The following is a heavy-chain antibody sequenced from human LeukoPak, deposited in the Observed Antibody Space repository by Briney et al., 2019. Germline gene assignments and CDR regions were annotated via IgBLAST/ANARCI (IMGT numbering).Heavy chain of an antibody. J-gene: IGHJ4*02. CDR3: AKAKGYSSSWYAFDY. CDR2: ISDTGGTT. V-gene: IGHV3-23*01. CDR1: GFTFSSYA. Sequence: PGGSLRLSCAASGFTFSSYAMNWVRQAPGKGLEWVSSISDTGGTTYYTDSVKGRFTISRDNSKNTLYLQMNSLRAEDTALYYCAKAKGYSSSWYAFDYWGQGTLVTVSS. D-gene: IGHD6-13*01.